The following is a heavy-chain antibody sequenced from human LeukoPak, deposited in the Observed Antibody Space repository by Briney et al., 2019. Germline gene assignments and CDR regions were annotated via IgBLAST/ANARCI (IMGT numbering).Heavy chain of an antibody. V-gene: IGHV3-7*03. CDR3: ANSIAAAGTPWFDP. J-gene: IGHJ5*02. Sequence: GGSLRLSCAASGFTFSTYWMTWVRQSPGKGLEWVANIKPDGSEKYFVDSVKGRFTISRDNSKNTLYLQMNSLRAEDTAVYYCANSIAAAGTPWFDPWGQGTLVTVSS. CDR2: IKPDGSEK. D-gene: IGHD6-13*01. CDR1: GFTFSTYW.